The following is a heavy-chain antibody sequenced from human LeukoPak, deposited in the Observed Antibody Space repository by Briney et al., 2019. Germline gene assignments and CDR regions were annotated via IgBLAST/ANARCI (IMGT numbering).Heavy chain of an antibody. J-gene: IGHJ4*02. CDR2: IYSDNT. CDR3: ARRAGAYSHPYDY. CDR1: GFTVSSNS. D-gene: IGHD4/OR15-4a*01. Sequence: PGGSLRLSCTVSGFTVSSNSMSWVRQAPGKGLEWVSFIYSDNTHYSGSVKGRFTISRDNSKNTLYLQMNGLRAEDTAVYYCARRAGAYSHPYDYWGQGTLVTVSS. V-gene: IGHV3-53*01.